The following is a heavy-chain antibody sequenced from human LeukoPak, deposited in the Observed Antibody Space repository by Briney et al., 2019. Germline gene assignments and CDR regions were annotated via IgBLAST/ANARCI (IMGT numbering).Heavy chain of an antibody. CDR1: GGSISSYY. Sequence: SETLSLTCTVSGGSISSYYWSWIRQPPGKGLEWIGYIYYSGTTNYNPSLKSRVTISVDTSKNQFSLELSSVTAADTAVYYCARGVYIAAAQYGYWGQGTLVTVSS. V-gene: IGHV4-59*01. D-gene: IGHD6-13*01. J-gene: IGHJ4*02. CDR2: IYYSGTT. CDR3: ARGVYIAAAQYGY.